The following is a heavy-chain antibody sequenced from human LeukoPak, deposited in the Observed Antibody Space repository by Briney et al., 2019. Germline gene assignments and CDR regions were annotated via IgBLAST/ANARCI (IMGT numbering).Heavy chain of an antibody. CDR3: ARAGSSSSLDY. Sequence: SETLSLTCTVSGGSISGFFWSWIRQPPGKGLEWIWYIYHSGSTYCNPSLKSRVTISVDRSKNQFSLKLSSVTAADTAVYYCARAGSSSSLDYWGQGTLVTVSS. V-gene: IGHV4-59*12. CDR1: GGSISGFF. CDR2: IYHSGST. J-gene: IGHJ4*02. D-gene: IGHD6-13*01.